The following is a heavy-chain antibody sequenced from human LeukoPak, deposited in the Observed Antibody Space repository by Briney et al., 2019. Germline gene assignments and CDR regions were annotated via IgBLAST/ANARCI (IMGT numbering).Heavy chain of an antibody. V-gene: IGHV4-30-2*06. CDR1: GGSISSGGHP. CDR2: IYDSGST. CDR3: ARESNINNWFDP. D-gene: IGHD2/OR15-2a*01. Sequence: PSETLSLTCIVSGGSISSGGHPWSWIRQSPGKGLEWIGYIYDSGSTFYNPSLKSRVTMSIDRSNNQFSLKLSSVTAADTAVYYCARESNINNWFDPWGQGTLVTVSS. J-gene: IGHJ5*02.